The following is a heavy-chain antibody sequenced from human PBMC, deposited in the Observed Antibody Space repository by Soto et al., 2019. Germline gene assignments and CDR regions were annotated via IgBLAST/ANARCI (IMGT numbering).Heavy chain of an antibody. CDR2: IYYSGST. D-gene: IGHD5-12*01. CDR3: ARAGVSGYSGYEPNWFDP. J-gene: IGHJ5*02. V-gene: IGHV4-59*01. Sequence: PSETLSLTCTVSGGSISSYYWSRIRQPPGKGLEWIGYIYYSGSTNYNPSLKSRVTISVDTSKNQFSLKLSSVTAADTAVYYCARAGVSGYSGYEPNWFDPWGQGTLVTVSS. CDR1: GGSISSYY.